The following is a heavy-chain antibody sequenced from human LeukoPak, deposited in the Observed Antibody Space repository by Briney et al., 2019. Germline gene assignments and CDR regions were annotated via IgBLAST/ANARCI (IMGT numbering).Heavy chain of an antibody. V-gene: IGHV3-74*01. CDR3: ARPRGCGSARCNNFDY. D-gene: IGHD2-2*01. J-gene: IGHJ4*02. Sequence: SGGSLRLSCAASGFTFSSYWMHWVRQAPGKGLVWVSRINTDGSSTSYADSVKGRFTISRDNARNSLYLQMNNLRAEDTAVYYCARPRGCGSARCNNFDYWGQGTLVTVSS. CDR1: GFTFSSYW. CDR2: INTDGSST.